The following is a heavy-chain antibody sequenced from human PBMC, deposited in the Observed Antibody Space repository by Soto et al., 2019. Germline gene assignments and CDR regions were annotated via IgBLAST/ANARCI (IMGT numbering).Heavy chain of an antibody. V-gene: IGHV3-23*01. CDR3: AKNKEIAVAVIDGMDV. J-gene: IGHJ6*02. D-gene: IGHD6-19*01. CDR2: ISGSGGST. CDR1: GFTFSSYS. Sequence: LRLSCAASGFTFSSYSMNWVRQAPGKGLEWVSAISGSGGSTYYADSVKGRFTISRDNSKNTLYLQMNSLRAEDTAVYYCAKNKEIAVAVIDGMDVWGQGTTVTVSS.